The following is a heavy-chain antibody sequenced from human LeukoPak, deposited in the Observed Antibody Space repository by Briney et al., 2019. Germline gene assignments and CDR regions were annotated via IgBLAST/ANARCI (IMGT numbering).Heavy chain of an antibody. J-gene: IGHJ4*02. V-gene: IGHV3-20*04. Sequence: GGSLRLSCAASGFTFDDYGMSWVRQAPGKGLEWVSGINWNGGSTGYADSVKGRFTISRDNAKNSLYLQMNSLRAEDTALYYCAKDGDYGSGSYDYFDYWGQGTLVTVSS. CDR1: GFTFDDYG. CDR2: INWNGGST. CDR3: AKDGDYGSGSYDYFDY. D-gene: IGHD3-10*01.